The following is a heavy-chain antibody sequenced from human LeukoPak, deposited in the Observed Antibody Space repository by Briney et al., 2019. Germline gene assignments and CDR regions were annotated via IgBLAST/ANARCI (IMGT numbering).Heavy chain of an antibody. CDR3: ARRGGSGSYFKIDY. J-gene: IGHJ4*02. CDR2: INHSGST. Sequence: SETLSLTCAVYGGSFSGYYWSWIRQPPGKGLEWIGEINHSGSTNYNPSLKSRVTISVDTSKNQFSLKLSSVTAADTAVYYCARRGGSGSYFKIDYWGQGTLVTVSS. CDR1: GGSFSGYY. V-gene: IGHV4-34*01. D-gene: IGHD3-10*01.